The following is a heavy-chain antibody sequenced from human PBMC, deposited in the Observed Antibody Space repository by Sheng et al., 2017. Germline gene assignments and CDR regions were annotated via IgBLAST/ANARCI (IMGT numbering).Heavy chain of an antibody. CDR3: ARKWGQNQLRSYYFDY. D-gene: IGHD2-2*01. V-gene: IGHV4-39*07. CDR2: IYYSGST. CDR1: GGSISSSSYY. J-gene: IGHJ4*02. Sequence: QLQLQESGPGLVKPSETLSLTCTVSGGSISSSSYYWGWIRQPPGKGLEWIGSIYYSGSTYYNPSLKSRVTISVDTSKNQFSLKLSSVTAADTAVYYCARKWGQNQLRSYYFDYWGQGTLVTVSS.